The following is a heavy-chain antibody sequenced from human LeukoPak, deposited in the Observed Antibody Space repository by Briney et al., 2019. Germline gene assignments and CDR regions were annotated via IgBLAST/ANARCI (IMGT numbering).Heavy chain of an antibody. V-gene: IGHV3-11*06. CDR3: AKGLDIYYYYYGMDV. Sequence: PGGSLRLSCAASGFTFSDYYMTWIRQPPGKGLEWISYITTSSSDTNYADSVRGRFTISRDNAKNSLYLQMNNLRAEDTAVYYCAKGLDIYYYYYGMDVWGQGTTVTVSS. CDR2: ITTSSSDT. CDR1: GFTFSDYY. J-gene: IGHJ6*02. D-gene: IGHD5/OR15-5a*01.